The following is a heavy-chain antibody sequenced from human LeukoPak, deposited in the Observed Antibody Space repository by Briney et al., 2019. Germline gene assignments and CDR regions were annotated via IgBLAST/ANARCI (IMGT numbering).Heavy chain of an antibody. V-gene: IGHV3-23*01. J-gene: IGHJ4*02. D-gene: IGHD3-10*01. CDR2: ISGSGGST. CDR3: AKCLGSGSRPFYY. CDR1: GFTFSSYA. Sequence: GGSLRLSRAASGFTFSSYAMSWVRQAPGKGLEWVSAISGSGGSTYYADSVKGRFTISRDNSKNTLYLQMNSLRAEDTAVYYCAKCLGSGSRPFYYWGQGTLVTVSS.